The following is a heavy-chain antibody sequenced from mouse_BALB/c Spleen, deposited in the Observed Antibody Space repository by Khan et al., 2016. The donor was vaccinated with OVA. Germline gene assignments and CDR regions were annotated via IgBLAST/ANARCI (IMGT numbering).Heavy chain of an antibody. J-gene: IGHJ3*01. Sequence: VQLKESGAELVRPGALVKLSCKASGFNIKDYYIHWVKQRPEQGLEWIGGIDPENGNTIYDPKFQGKASITADTASNTAYLQLSSLPSEETAVYYCTRDGYSPWFAYWGQGTLVTVSA. CDR1: GFNIKDYY. CDR3: TRDGYSPWFAY. V-gene: IGHV14-1*02. D-gene: IGHD2-3*01. CDR2: IDPENGNT.